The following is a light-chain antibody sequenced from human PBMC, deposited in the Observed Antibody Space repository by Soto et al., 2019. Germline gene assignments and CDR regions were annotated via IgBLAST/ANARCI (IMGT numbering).Light chain of an antibody. CDR1: QTVRNNY. Sequence: ELVLTQSPGTLSLSPGERATLSCRASQTVRNNYLAWYQQKPGQAPRLLIYDASSRATGIPDRFSGGGSGTDFTLTITSLQPDDFAAYYCQQYNSYSRSFGQGTKVDIK. J-gene: IGKJ1*01. CDR3: QQYNSYSRS. CDR2: DAS. V-gene: IGKV3-20*01.